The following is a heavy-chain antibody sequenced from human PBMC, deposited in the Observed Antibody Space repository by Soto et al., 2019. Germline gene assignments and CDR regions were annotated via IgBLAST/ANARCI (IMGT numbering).Heavy chain of an antibody. V-gene: IGHV3-48*02. J-gene: IGHJ4*02. D-gene: IGHD3-22*01. CDR2: ISRSTTI. Sequence: EVQLVKSGGGLVQPGGSLRLSCAASGFTFSNSAMNWVRQAPGKGLEWVSYISRSTTIYYADSVKGRFTISRDNARNSLSLQMSSLRDEDTAVYYCARQIYSDSSAWDWGQGTLVTVSS. CDR3: ARQIYSDSSAWD. CDR1: GFTFSNSA.